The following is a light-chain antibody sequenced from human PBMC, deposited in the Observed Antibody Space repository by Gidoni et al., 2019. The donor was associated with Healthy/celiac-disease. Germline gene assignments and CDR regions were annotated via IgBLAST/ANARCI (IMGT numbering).Light chain of an antibody. CDR2: DAS. Sequence: EIVLTQSPATLSLSPGERDTLSCRASQSVSSYLAWYQQKPGQAPRLLIYDASNRATGIPARFSGSGSGTDFTLTISSLEPEDFAVYYCQQLKTFXGXTKVEIK. CDR1: QSVSSY. CDR3: QQLKT. V-gene: IGKV3-11*01. J-gene: IGKJ4*01.